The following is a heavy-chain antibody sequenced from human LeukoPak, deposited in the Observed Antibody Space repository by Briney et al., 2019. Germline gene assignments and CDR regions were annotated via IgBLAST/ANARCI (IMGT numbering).Heavy chain of an antibody. CDR2: IYYSGST. D-gene: IGHD3-10*01. J-gene: IGHJ4*02. CDR3: ARASAGTPPDY. Sequence: SETLSLTCTVSGGSISSHYWSWIRQPPGKGLEWIGYIYYSGSTNYNPSLKSRVTISVDTSKNQFSLKLSSVTAADTAVYYCARASAGTPPDYWGQGTLVTVSS. CDR1: GGSISSHY. V-gene: IGHV4-59*11.